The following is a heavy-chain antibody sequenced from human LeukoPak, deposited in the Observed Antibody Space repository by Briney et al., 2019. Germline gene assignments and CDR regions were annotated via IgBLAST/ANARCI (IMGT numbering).Heavy chain of an antibody. D-gene: IGHD3-16*01. J-gene: IGHJ4*02. CDR3: ASRIGSRLDY. Sequence: SETLSLTCTVSGGSISSYYWSWIRQPPGKGLEGIGYIYYTGSTNYNPSLKSRVTISVDTSKNQFSLRLSSVTAADTAVYYCASRIGSRLDYWGQGTLVTVSS. V-gene: IGHV4-59*01. CDR1: GGSISSYY. CDR2: IYYTGST.